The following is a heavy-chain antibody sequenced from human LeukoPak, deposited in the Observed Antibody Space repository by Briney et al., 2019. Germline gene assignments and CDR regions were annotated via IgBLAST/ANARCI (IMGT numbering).Heavy chain of an antibody. CDR2: IHYSGST. CDR3: ARRGYCSGGSCSNWFDP. D-gene: IGHD2-15*01. J-gene: IGHJ5*02. Sequence: SETLSLTCTVSGGSISSSSYYWGWIRQPPGKGLEWIGSIHYSGSTYYNPSLKSRVIISVDTSKNQFSLKLSSVTAADTAVYYCARRGYCSGGSCSNWFDPWGQGTLVTVSS. CDR1: GGSISSSSYY. V-gene: IGHV4-39*01.